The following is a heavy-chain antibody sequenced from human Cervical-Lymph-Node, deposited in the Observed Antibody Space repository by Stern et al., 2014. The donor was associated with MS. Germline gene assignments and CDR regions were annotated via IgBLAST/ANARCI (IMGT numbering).Heavy chain of an antibody. CDR1: GYTFTSYG. D-gene: IGHD2-15*01. V-gene: IGHV1-18*01. CDR3: ARDIYCSGGTCYFEFFDY. CDR2: ISTYNGNT. J-gene: IGHJ4*02. Sequence: VQLVQSGAEVKKPGASVKVSCRASGYTFTSYGISWVRQAPGPGLEWMGWISTYNGNTNYAQKFQGRVTMTTDTSTSTAYMELRSLISDDTAVYYCARDIYCSGGTCYFEFFDYWGQGTLVAVS.